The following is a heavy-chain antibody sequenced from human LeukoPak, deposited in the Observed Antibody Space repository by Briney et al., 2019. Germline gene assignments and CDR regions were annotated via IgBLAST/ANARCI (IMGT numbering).Heavy chain of an antibody. CDR1: GGSFSGYY. CDR2: INHSGST. V-gene: IGHV4-34*01. J-gene: IGHJ4*02. CDR3: ARAGGIVVVPAAGTFDY. D-gene: IGHD2-2*01. Sequence: SETLSLTCAVYGGSFSGYYWSWIRQPPGKGLEWIGEINHSGSTNYNPSLKSRVTISVDTSKNQFSLKLSSVTAADTAVYYCARAGGIVVVPAAGTFDYWGQGTLVTVSS.